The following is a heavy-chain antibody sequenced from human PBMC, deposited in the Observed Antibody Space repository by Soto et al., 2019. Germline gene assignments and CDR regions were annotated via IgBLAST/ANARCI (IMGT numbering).Heavy chain of an antibody. Sequence: QVQLVESGGGVVQPGRSLRLSCAASGFTFSSYGMHWVRQAPGKGLEWVALIWYDGSNKYYADSVKGRFTNSRDNSKNTLYLQRNSRRAEDTAVYYCARDSDCSGGSCYPGFLDYWGQGTLVTVSS. CDR2: IWYDGSNK. D-gene: IGHD2-15*01. CDR3: ARDSDCSGGSCYPGFLDY. V-gene: IGHV3-33*01. J-gene: IGHJ4*02. CDR1: GFTFSSYG.